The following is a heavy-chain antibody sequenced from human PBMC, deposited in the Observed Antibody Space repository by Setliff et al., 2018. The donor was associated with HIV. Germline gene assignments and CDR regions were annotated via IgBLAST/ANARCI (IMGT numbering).Heavy chain of an antibody. CDR2: MQHSGRT. Sequence: PSETLSLTCAVYGGSFNGYSWTWIRQPPGKGLEWIGGMQHSGRTNYNPSLKSRVTISVDTSKNQFSLKLGSVTAADTAVYYCARIGRGWSVGWFDPWGQGTLVTVSS. CDR1: GGSFNGYS. V-gene: IGHV4-34*01. J-gene: IGHJ5*02. D-gene: IGHD6-19*01. CDR3: ARIGRGWSVGWFDP.